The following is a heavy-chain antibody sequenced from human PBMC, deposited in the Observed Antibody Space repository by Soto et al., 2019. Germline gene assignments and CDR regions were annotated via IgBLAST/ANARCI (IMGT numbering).Heavy chain of an antibody. Sequence: ASVKVSCKASGYTFTSYGISWVRQAPGQGLEWMGWISAYNGNTNYAQKLQGRVTMTTDTSTSTAYMELRSLRSDDTAVYYCARDTAAVAGGSWNWFDPWGQGTLVTVSS. V-gene: IGHV1-18*01. J-gene: IGHJ5*02. D-gene: IGHD6-19*01. CDR1: GYTFTSYG. CDR3: ARDTAAVAGGSWNWFDP. CDR2: ISAYNGNT.